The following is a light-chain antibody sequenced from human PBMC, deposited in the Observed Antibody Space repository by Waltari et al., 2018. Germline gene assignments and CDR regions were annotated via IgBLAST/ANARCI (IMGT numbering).Light chain of an antibody. CDR3: TSYTRGSTF. V-gene: IGLV2-14*03. Sequence: QTALTQPASVSGSPGQSITISCTGTSSDVGDFNYVSWYQQHPGKAPKLIIYDVRYRPSGVSNRFSGSKSGNTASLSISGVQAEDEADYYCTSYTRGSTFFGGGTRLTVL. J-gene: IGLJ2*01. CDR2: DVR. CDR1: SSDVGDFNY.